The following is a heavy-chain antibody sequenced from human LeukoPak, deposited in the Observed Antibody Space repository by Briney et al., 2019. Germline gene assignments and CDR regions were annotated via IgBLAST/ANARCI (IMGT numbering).Heavy chain of an antibody. CDR2: INQHGSEK. Sequence: GGSLRLSCAASGDTFGRYWMSWVRQAPGKGLEWVANINQHGSEKYYGDSVKGRFTISRDNAKNSLYLQMNSLRAEDTAVYYCAKDRFTCSGGSCYANWFAPWGQGTLVTVSS. D-gene: IGHD2-15*01. V-gene: IGHV3-7*03. CDR3: AKDRFTCSGGSCYANWFAP. CDR1: GDTFGRYW. J-gene: IGHJ5*02.